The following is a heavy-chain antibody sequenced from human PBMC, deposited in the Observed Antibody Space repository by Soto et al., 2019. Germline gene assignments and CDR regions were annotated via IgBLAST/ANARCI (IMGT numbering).Heavy chain of an antibody. D-gene: IGHD1-7*01. V-gene: IGHV4-59*01. CDR2: IYYNGNT. CDR3: ARSPSVASISGTTFDS. Sequence: SETLSLTCTVSGDSMDSYYWSWLRQPPGKGLEWIGYIYYNGNTNYNPSLKSRVTISLDTSKNQFSLKLSSVTAADAAVYYCARSPSVASISGTTFDSRGQGTLLTVSS. J-gene: IGHJ4*02. CDR1: GDSMDSYY.